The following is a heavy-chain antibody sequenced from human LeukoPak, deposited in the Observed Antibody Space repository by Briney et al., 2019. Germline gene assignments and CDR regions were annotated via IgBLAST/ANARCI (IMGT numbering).Heavy chain of an antibody. D-gene: IGHD2-2*01. CDR3: ARDLPRRVVPAAILNLGYAPNPNEYYFDY. V-gene: IGHV4-4*07. J-gene: IGHJ4*02. Sequence: SETLSLTCTVSGGSISSYYWSWIRQPAGKGLEWIGRIYTSGSTNYNPSLKSRVTMSVDTSKNQFSLKLSSVTAADTAVYYCARDLPRRVVPAAILNLGYAPNPNEYYFDYWGQGTLVTVSS. CDR1: GGSISSYY. CDR2: IYTSGST.